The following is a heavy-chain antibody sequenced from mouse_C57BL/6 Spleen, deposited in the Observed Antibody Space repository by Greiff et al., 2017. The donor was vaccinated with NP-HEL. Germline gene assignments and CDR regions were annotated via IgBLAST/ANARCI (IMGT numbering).Heavy chain of an antibody. Sequence: EVQVVESEGGLVQPGSSMKLSCTASGFTFSDYYMAWVRQVPEKGLEWVANINYDGSSTYYLDSLKSRFIISRDNAKNILYLQMSSLKSEDTATYYCARVSGPHYAMDYWGQGTSVTVSS. J-gene: IGHJ4*01. CDR3: ARVSGPHYAMDY. D-gene: IGHD6-2*01. CDR1: GFTFSDYY. V-gene: IGHV5-16*01. CDR2: INYDGSST.